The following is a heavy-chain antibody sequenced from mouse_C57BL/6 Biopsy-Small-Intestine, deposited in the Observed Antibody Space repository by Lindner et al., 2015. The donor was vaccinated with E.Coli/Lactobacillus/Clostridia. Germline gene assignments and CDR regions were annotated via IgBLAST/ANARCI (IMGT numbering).Heavy chain of an antibody. V-gene: IGHV1-19*01. CDR3: ARGWSSKCFDS. Sequence: SVKVSCKASGYNFNDYSIHWVRQAPGQGLEWMGWITPHSGDTSYAQKFQGRVIMTSDTSISTAYMELSSLRSDDTAVFYCARGWSSKCFDSWGQGTLVTVSS. CDR1: GYNFNDYS. D-gene: IGHD1-1*01. J-gene: IGHJ4*01. CDR2: ITPHSGDT.